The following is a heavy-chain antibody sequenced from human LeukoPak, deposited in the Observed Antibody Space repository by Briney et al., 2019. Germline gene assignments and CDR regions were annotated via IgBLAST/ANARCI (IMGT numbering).Heavy chain of an antibody. CDR2: ISAYNGNT. Sequence: ASVKVSCKASGCTFTSYGISWVRQAPGQGLERMGWISAYNGNTNYAQKLQGRVTMTTDTSTSTAYMELRSLRSDDTAVYYCARDRLRFLEWSREFDPWGQGTLVTVSS. V-gene: IGHV1-18*01. CDR3: ARDRLRFLEWSREFDP. CDR1: GCTFTSYG. D-gene: IGHD3-3*01. J-gene: IGHJ5*02.